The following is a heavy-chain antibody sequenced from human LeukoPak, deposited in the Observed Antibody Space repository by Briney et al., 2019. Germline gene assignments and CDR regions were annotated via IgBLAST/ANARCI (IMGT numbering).Heavy chain of an antibody. Sequence: ASVKVSCKASGYIFTGYYMHWVRQAPGQGLEWMGWINPNSGDTNYAQKFQGRVTMTRDTSISTAYMELSRLRSDDTAVYYCARGGAGAYYDFWSGSEGFDIWGQGTMVTVSS. CDR1: GYIFTGYY. D-gene: IGHD3-3*01. CDR2: INPNSGDT. V-gene: IGHV1-2*02. CDR3: ARGGAGAYYDFWSGSEGFDI. J-gene: IGHJ3*02.